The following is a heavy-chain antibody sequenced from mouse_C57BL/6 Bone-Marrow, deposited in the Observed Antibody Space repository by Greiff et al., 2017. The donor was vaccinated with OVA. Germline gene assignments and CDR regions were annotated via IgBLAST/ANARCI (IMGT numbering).Heavy chain of an antibody. CDR3: ARDYYYFDY. V-gene: IGHV1-54*01. Sequence: VQLQQSGAELVRPGTSVKVSCKASGYAFTNYLIEWVKQRPGQGLEWIGVINPGGGGTNYNEKFKGKATLTADKSSSTAYMQLSSLTSEDSAVYFCARDYYYFDYWGQGTTLTVSS. D-gene: IGHD2-13*01. CDR1: GYAFTNYL. J-gene: IGHJ2*01. CDR2: INPGGGGT.